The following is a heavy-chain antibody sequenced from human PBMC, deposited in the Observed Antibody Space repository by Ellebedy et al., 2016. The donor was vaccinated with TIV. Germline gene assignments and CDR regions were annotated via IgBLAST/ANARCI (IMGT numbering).Heavy chain of an antibody. CDR2: IPYDESDK. CDR1: GFTFSSYG. CDR3: AKARVAAYYYYYGMDV. D-gene: IGHD2-15*01. J-gene: IGHJ6*02. V-gene: IGHV3-30*18. Sequence: GESLKISXAASGFTFSSYGMHWVRQAPGKGLEWVAVIPYDESDKYYADSVKGRFTISRDNSKNTLYLQMNSLRAEDTAVYYCAKARVAAYYYYYGMDVWGQGTTVTVSS.